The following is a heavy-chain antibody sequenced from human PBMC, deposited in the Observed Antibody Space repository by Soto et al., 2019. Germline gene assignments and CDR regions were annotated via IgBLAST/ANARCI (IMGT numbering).Heavy chain of an antibody. D-gene: IGHD5-12*01. CDR1: GFTFNNYD. Sequence: GGSLRLSCAASGFTFNNYDMHWVRQATGKGLEWVAVTGAAGDTHYPGSVKGRFTISRENGKNSVYLQMNSLRAGDTAIYYCARDSGYDLTQPGMDVWGQGTTVTVSS. CDR3: ARDSGYDLTQPGMDV. J-gene: IGHJ6*02. V-gene: IGHV3-13*01. CDR2: TGAAGDT.